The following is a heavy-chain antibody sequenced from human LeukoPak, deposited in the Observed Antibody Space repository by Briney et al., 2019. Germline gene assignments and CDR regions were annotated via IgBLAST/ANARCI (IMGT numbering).Heavy chain of an antibody. V-gene: IGHV3-74*01. D-gene: IGHD3-10*01. CDR3: AKAATYFYGSVTYDWFES. J-gene: IGHJ5*01. CDR1: GFTFSMYG. CDR2: IESNGLT. Sequence: GGSLRLSCVISGFTFSMYGMHWVRQAPGKGLEWVSRIESNGLTLYADSVKDRFTISRDNGKSTIYLQMNSLRVDDTAIYYCAKAATYFYGSVTYDWFESWGQGTLVTVSS.